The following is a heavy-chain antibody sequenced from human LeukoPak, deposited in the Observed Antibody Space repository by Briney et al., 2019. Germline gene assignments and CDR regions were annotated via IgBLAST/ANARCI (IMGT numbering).Heavy chain of an antibody. D-gene: IGHD3-9*01. CDR3: ARHAAYYDILTGYTISQVDY. CDR1: GVSVSSYY. CDR2: IYYSGST. Sequence: SETLSLTCTVSGVSVSSYYWSWIRQPPGKGLEWIGYIYYSGSTNYNPSLKSRVTISVDTSKNQFSLKLSSVTAADTAVYYCARHAAYYDILTGYTISQVDYWGQGTLVTVSS. J-gene: IGHJ4*02. V-gene: IGHV4-59*08.